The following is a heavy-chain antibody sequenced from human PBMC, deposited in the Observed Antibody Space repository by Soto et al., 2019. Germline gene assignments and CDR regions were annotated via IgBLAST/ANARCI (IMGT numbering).Heavy chain of an antibody. CDR2: IIPIFGTA. D-gene: IGHD3-3*01. V-gene: IGHV1-69*12. J-gene: IGHJ4*02. CDR3: ASVRVRFLEWLGSEG. CDR1: GGTFSSYA. Sequence: QVQLVQSGDEVKKPGSSVKVSCKASGGTFSSYAISWVRQAPGQGLEWMGGIIPIFGTANYAQKFQGRVTMTADESTSTAYMELSSLRSEDTAVYYCASVRVRFLEWLGSEGWGQGTLVTVSS.